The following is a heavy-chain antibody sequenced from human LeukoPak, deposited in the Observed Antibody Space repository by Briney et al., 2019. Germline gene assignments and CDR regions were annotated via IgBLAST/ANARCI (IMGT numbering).Heavy chain of an antibody. CDR3: AKEGSSGYYIFDY. CDR2: ISYDGSNK. D-gene: IGHD3-22*01. Sequence: PGGSLRLSCAASGFTFSSYGMHWVRQAPGKGLEWVAVISYDGSNKYYADSVKGRFTISRDNSKNTLYLQMNSLRAEDTAVYYCAKEGSSGYYIFDYWGQGTLVTVSS. V-gene: IGHV3-30*18. CDR1: GFTFSSYG. J-gene: IGHJ4*02.